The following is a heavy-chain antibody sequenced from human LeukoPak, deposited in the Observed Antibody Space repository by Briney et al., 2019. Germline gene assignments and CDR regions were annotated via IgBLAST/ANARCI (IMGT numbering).Heavy chain of an antibody. CDR2: ISGSSSYI. V-gene: IGHV3-21*01. CDR3: ARDGVFSPLYYYYGMDV. CDR1: GFTFSSYS. D-gene: IGHD3-16*01. J-gene: IGHJ6*02. Sequence: GGSLRLSCAASGFTFSSYSMNWVRQAPGKGLEWVSSISGSSSYIYYADSVKGRFTISRDNAKNSLYLQMNSLRAEDTAVYYCARDGVFSPLYYYYGMDVWGQGTTVTVSS.